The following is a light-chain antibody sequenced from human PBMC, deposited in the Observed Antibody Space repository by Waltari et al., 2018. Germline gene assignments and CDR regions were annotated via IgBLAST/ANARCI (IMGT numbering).Light chain of an antibody. CDR1: SLRPYY. Sequence: SSELAQDPAVSVALGQTVRITFQGDSLRPYYVSWFHQKPGQAPALVIYGKNNRPSGIPDRFSASSSGSTASLTIIGAQAEDEADYYCHSRDSSGDVLIGGGTKLTVV. CDR3: HSRDSSGDVL. CDR2: GKN. V-gene: IGLV3-19*01. J-gene: IGLJ2*01.